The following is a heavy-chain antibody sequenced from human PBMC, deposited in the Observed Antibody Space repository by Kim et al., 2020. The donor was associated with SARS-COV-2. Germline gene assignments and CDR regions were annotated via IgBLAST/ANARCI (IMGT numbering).Heavy chain of an antibody. J-gene: IGHJ4*02. V-gene: IGHV3-30*01. CDR3: ARDEITGTPTDY. D-gene: IGHD1-20*01. Sequence: YYADSVKGRFTISRDNSKNTLYLQMNSLRAEDTAVYYCARDEITGTPTDYWGQGTLVTVSS.